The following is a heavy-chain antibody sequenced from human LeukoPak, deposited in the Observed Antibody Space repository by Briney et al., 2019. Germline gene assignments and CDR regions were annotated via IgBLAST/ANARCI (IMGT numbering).Heavy chain of an antibody. D-gene: IGHD2-21*01. Sequence: GGSLRLSCAASGFTFSSYVMHWVRQAPGKGLEWVAFIRYDGSNKYYADSVKGRFTISRDNSKNTLYLQMNSLRAEDTAVYYCARDAYCGGDCYLPRSDFDYWGQGTLVTVSS. CDR1: GFTFSSYV. CDR3: ARDAYCGGDCYLPRSDFDY. V-gene: IGHV3-30*02. J-gene: IGHJ4*02. CDR2: IRYDGSNK.